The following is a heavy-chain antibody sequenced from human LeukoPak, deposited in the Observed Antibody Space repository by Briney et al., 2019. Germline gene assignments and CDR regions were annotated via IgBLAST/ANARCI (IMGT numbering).Heavy chain of an antibody. CDR1: GGSISSRPYY. J-gene: IGHJ5*02. CDR3: ARGAGHSSWYYYNIGGNWFDP. D-gene: IGHD6-13*01. V-gene: IGHV4-39*07. Sequence: MPSETLSLTCTVPGGSISSRPYYWGWIRQPPGKGLEWLGSFDDSGSTYYKPSLKSRVTISVDTSKNQFSLKLSSVTAADTAVYYCARGAGHSSWYYYNIGGNWFDPWGQGTLVTVSS. CDR2: FDDSGST.